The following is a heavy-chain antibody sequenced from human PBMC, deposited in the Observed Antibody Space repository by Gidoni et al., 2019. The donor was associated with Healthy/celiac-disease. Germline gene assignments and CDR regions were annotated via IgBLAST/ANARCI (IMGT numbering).Heavy chain of an antibody. CDR2: IYTSGST. CDR3: ARVRPYSSSNGFDP. CDR1: GGSISSGRYY. D-gene: IGHD6-6*01. V-gene: IGHV4-61*02. J-gene: IGHJ5*02. Sequence: QVQLQESCPGLVKPSQTLSLTCTVSGGSISSGRYYWSWVRQPAGKGLEWIGRIYTSGSTNYNPSLKSRVTISVDTSKNQFSLKLSSVTAADTAVYYCARVRPYSSSNGFDPWGQGTLVTVSS.